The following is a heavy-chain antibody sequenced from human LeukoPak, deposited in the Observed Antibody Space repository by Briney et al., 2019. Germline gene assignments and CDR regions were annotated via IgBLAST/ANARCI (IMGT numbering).Heavy chain of an antibody. V-gene: IGHV3-21*01. J-gene: IGHJ4*02. CDR2: ISSSSSYI. CDR3: ASGSYDSSGYPVDLGY. D-gene: IGHD3-22*01. Sequence: WIRQPPGGGLGWIPSISSSSSYIYYADSSKGRFTISRDNAKNSLYLQMNSLRAEDTAVYYCASGSYDSSGYPVDLGYWGQGTLVTVSS.